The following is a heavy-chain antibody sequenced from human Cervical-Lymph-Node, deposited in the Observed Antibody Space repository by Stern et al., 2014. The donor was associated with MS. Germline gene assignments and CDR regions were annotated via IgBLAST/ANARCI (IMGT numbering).Heavy chain of an antibody. CDR3: ARAVVTTGLFDY. CDR1: GFSFSDYY. Sequence: QVQLVESGGGLVKPGGSLRISCAASGFSFSDYYMSWIRQAPGKGLEWLSYVSTSGSDVSYRDSVKGRFTIYRDNARDSLYLQMSGLRAEDTAVYYCARAVVTTGLFDYWGQGTLVTVSS. D-gene: IGHD4-17*01. J-gene: IGHJ4*02. V-gene: IGHV3-11*01. CDR2: VSTSGSDV.